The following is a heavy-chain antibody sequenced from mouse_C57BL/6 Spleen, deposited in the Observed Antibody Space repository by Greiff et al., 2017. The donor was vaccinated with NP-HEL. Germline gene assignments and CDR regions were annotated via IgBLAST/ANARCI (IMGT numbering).Heavy chain of an antibody. D-gene: IGHD1-1*01. CDR1: GYSITSGYY. Sequence: EVHLVESGPGLVKPSQSLSLPCSVTGYSITSGYYWNWIRQFPGNKLEWMGYISYDGSNNYNPSLKNRISITRDTSKNQFFLKLNSVTTEDTATYYCAREGDGSPSDYWGQGTTLTVSS. CDR3: AREGDGSPSDY. CDR2: ISYDGSN. V-gene: IGHV3-6*01. J-gene: IGHJ2*01.